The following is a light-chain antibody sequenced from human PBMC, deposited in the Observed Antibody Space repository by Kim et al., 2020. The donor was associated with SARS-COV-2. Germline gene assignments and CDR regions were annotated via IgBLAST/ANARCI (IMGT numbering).Light chain of an antibody. CDR1: QRVSSTY. CDR3: QQYSTTPWT. CDR2: RAS. Sequence: EIVLTQSQGTLSLSPGARATLSCRASQRVSSTYIAWYQQKPGQAPRLLISRASSRATGIPDRFSGSGSGTDFTLTISRLDPEDVAVYYCQQYSTTPWTFGQGTKLEI. V-gene: IGKV3-20*01. J-gene: IGKJ2*01.